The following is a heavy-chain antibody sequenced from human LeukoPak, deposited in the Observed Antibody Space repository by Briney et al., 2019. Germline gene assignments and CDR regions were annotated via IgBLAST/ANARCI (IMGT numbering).Heavy chain of an antibody. V-gene: IGHV3-33*01. J-gene: IGHJ4*02. Sequence: GGSLRLSCAASGFTFSSFGMHWVRQAPGKGLEWVAVTWYDGSKEYYADSVKGRFTISRDNTKNTLYLQMNSLRAEDTAMYYCARDRGYFDNWGQGTLVTVSS. CDR1: GFTFSSFG. CDR3: ARDRGYFDN. CDR2: TWYDGSKE.